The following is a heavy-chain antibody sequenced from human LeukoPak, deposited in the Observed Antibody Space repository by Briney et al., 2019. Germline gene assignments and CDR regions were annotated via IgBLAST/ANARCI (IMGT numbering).Heavy chain of an antibody. CDR2: IIPIFGTA. Sequence: GASVKVSCKASGGTFSSYAISWVRQAPGQGLEWMGGIIPIFGTANYAQKFQGRATITADESTSTAYMELSSLRSEDTAVYYCARDRLCCEWLRLGGLDAFDIWGQGTMVTVSS. V-gene: IGHV1-69*01. J-gene: IGHJ3*02. CDR3: ARDRLCCEWLRLGGLDAFDI. D-gene: IGHD5-12*01. CDR1: GGTFSSYA.